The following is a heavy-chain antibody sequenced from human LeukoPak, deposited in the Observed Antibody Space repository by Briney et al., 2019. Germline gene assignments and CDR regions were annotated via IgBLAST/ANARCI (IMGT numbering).Heavy chain of an antibody. CDR1: GFTFRSYW. V-gene: IGHV3-74*01. J-gene: IGHJ2*01. CDR2: INSDGSST. Sequence: PGGSLRLSCAASGFTFRSYWMHWVRQAPGKGLVWVSRINSDGSSTSYADSVKGRFTISRDNSKNTLYLQPNSLRAVDTAVYYCARDVGTGYVGNCYFDLWGRGTLVTVSS. D-gene: IGHD3-10*01. CDR3: ARDVGTGYVGNCYFDL.